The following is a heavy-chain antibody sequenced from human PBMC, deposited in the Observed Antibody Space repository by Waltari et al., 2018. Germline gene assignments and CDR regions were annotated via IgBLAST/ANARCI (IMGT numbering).Heavy chain of an antibody. CDR2: INPKNGGT. D-gene: IGHD2-15*01. CDR1: GYTFTDYF. V-gene: IGHV1-2*02. CDR3: ARETNYHCSGGRCYDAFDI. J-gene: IGHJ3*02. Sequence: QVQLVQSGAEVKKPGASVKVSCKASGYTFTDYFMHWVRQAPGQGLEWMGWINPKNGGTNYAQNFQGRVTMTRDTSINTAYMELRSLRSDDTAVYYCARETNYHCSGGRCYDAFDIWGQGTMVTVSS.